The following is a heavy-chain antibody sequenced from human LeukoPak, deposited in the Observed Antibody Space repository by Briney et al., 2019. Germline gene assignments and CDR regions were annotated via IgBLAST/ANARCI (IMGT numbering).Heavy chain of an antibody. CDR2: ISWNSGSI. CDR1: GFTFDDYA. J-gene: IGHJ4*02. CDR3: ATDYGDYGGPGFDY. V-gene: IGHV3-9*01. D-gene: IGHD4-17*01. Sequence: SLRLSCAASGFTFDDYAMHWVRQAPGKGLEWVSGISWNSGSIGYADSVKGRFTISRDNAKNSLYLQMNSLRAEDTALHYCATDYGDYGGPGFDYWGQGTLVTVSS.